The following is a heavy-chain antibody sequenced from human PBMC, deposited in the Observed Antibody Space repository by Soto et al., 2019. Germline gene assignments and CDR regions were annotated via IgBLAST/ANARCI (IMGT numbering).Heavy chain of an antibody. CDR3: ERAPRPGGDFDY. CDR2: IYYSGST. J-gene: IGHJ4*02. CDR1: GGSISSGGYY. V-gene: IGHV4-31*03. D-gene: IGHD2-21*01. Sequence: QVQLQESGPGLVKPSQTLSLTCTVSGGSISSGGYYWSWIRQHPGKGLEWIGYIYYSGSTYYNPALKSRVTISVDTSKNQFSLKLSSVTAADTAVYYCERAPRPGGDFDYWGQGTLVTVSS.